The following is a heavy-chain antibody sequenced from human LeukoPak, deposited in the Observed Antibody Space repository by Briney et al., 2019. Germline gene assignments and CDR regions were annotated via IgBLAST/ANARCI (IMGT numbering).Heavy chain of an antibody. V-gene: IGHV3-21*01. Sequence: GGSLRLSCAASGFTFSDYSMNWVRQAPGKGLQWVSSISSSGTYIYYADSVKGRFTISRDNAETSLYLQMNSLRAEDTAVYYCSTGSGHAFDIWGRGTMVTVSS. J-gene: IGHJ3*02. CDR1: GFTFSDYS. CDR3: STGSGHAFDI. CDR2: ISSSGTYI. D-gene: IGHD3-10*01.